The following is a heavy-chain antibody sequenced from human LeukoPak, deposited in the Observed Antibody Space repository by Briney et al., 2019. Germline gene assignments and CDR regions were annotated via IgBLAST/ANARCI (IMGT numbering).Heavy chain of an antibody. D-gene: IGHD3-22*01. CDR1: GFTFSTYA. CDR2: ISGGGEST. V-gene: IGHV3-23*01. Sequence: GGSLRLSCAASGFTFSTYAMSWVRQAPGKGLEWVSTISGGGESTHYADSAKGRFTIARDNSRSMLFLQMNSLRAEDTAVYYCASPSYYYDSSGYEVDYWGQGTLVTVSS. J-gene: IGHJ4*02. CDR3: ASPSYYYDSSGYEVDY.